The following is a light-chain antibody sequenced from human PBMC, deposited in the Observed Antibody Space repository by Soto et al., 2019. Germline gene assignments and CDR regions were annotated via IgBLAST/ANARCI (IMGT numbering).Light chain of an antibody. Sequence: EIVLTQSPGTLSLSPGERATLSCRASQSVRNNYLAWYQQRPGQAPRLLIYAASSRATGIPDRFSGSGSGTDFTLTISRLEPEDFAVYYCQQYHSSPRTFGQGTKVDIK. CDR3: QQYHSSPRT. CDR1: QSVRNNY. J-gene: IGKJ1*01. V-gene: IGKV3-20*01. CDR2: AAS.